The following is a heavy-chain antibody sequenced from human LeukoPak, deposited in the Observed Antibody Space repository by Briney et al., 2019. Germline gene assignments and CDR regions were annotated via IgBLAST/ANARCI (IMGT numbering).Heavy chain of an antibody. CDR3: AKSGGLSGSGRLGVDV. D-gene: IGHD3-10*01. Sequence: PGGSLRLSCAASGFTFSSYAMSSVRQAPGKGLEWVSGISGSGDNTYHADSVKGRLTISRDTSKNTLYLQMISLRAEDTAIYDCAKSGGLSGSGRLGVDVWGQGTTVTVSS. CDR1: GFTFSSYA. CDR2: ISGSGDNT. V-gene: IGHV3-23*01. J-gene: IGHJ6*02.